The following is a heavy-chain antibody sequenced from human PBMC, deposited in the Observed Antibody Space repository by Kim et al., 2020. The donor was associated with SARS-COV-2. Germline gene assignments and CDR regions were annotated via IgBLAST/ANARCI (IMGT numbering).Heavy chain of an antibody. CDR1: GFTVSSNY. D-gene: IGHD3-10*01. CDR3: ARDSPLLDAFDI. V-gene: IGHV3-53*01. Sequence: GGSLRLSCAASGFTVSSNYMSWVRQAPGKGLEWVSVIYSGGSTYYADSVKGRFTISIDNAKNTLYLQMNSLRAEDTAVYYCARDSPLLDAFDIWDQGTMVTVSS. CDR2: IYSGGST. J-gene: IGHJ3*02.